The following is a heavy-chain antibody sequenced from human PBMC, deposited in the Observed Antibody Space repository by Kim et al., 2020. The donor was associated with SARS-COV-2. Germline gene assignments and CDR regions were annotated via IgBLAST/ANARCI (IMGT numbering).Heavy chain of an antibody. CDR3: TYYYDSSGPDAFDI. J-gene: IGHJ3*02. V-gene: IGHV3-49*04. Sequence: GGSLRLSCTASGFTFGDYAMSWVRQAPGKGLEWVGFIRSKAYGGTTEYAASVKGRFTISRDDSKSIAYLQMNSLKTEDTAVYYCTYYYDSSGPDAFDIWGQGTMVTVSS. CDR2: IRSKAYGGTT. D-gene: IGHD3-22*01. CDR1: GFTFGDYA.